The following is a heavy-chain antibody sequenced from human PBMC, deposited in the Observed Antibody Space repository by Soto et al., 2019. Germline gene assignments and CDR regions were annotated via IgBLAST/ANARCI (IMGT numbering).Heavy chain of an antibody. Sequence: NPSETLSLTCAVSGGSISSSNWWSWVRQPPGKGLEWIGEIYHSGSTNYNPSLKSRVTISVDKSKNQFSLKLSSVTAADTAVYYCARSYYGSGRGYGMDVWGQGTTVTVSS. V-gene: IGHV4-4*02. J-gene: IGHJ6*02. D-gene: IGHD3-10*01. CDR1: GGSISSSNW. CDR3: ARSYYGSGRGYGMDV. CDR2: IYHSGST.